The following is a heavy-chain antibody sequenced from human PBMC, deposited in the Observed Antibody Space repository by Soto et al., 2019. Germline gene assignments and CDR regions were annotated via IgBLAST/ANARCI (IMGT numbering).Heavy chain of an antibody. J-gene: IGHJ4*02. CDR1: GFTLSSYA. CDR3: AKGVASSAWSASDS. Sequence: EVQLLESGGGLVQPGGSLRLSCAASGFTLSSYAMTWVRQAPGKGLEWVSVISDSDNATYYADSVTGRLTITRDNSKNILYLQLNSLRAEDTAVYYCAKGVASSAWSASDSWGQGTLVTVSA. CDR2: ISDSDNAT. V-gene: IGHV3-23*01. D-gene: IGHD6-19*01.